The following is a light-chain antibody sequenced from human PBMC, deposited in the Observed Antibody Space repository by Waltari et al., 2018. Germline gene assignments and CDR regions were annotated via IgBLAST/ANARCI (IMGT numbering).Light chain of an antibody. V-gene: IGKV3-15*01. J-gene: IGKJ1*01. CDR1: QSLSSN. Sequence: EIVMTQSPVTLSVSPGETATLSCRASQSLSSNLAWYQPKPGQAPRLLIYGASTRATGIPARFSGSGSGTEFTLTISSMQPEDFAVYYCQQYDDWPPPWTFGQGTKVEVK. CDR2: GAS. CDR3: QQYDDWPPPWT.